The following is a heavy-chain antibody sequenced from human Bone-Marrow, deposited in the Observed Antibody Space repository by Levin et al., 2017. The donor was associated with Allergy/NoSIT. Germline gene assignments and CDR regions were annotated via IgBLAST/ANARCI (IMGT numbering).Heavy chain of an antibody. J-gene: IGHJ4*02. CDR2: ISSSSSYI. CDR1: GFTFSSYS. CDR3: AREPTHSGYSESGGFDY. V-gene: IGHV3-21*01. D-gene: IGHD5-12*01. Sequence: GGSLRLSCAASGFTFSSYSMNWVRQAPGKGLEWVSSISSSSSYIYYADSVKGRFTISRDNAKNSLYLQMNSLRAEDTAVYYCAREPTHSGYSESGGFDYWGQGTLVTVSS.